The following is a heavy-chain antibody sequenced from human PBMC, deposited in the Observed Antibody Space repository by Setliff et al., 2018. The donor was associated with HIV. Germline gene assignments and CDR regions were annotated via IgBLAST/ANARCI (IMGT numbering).Heavy chain of an antibody. CDR1: GGSISSSSYY. V-gene: IGHV4-39*01. CDR2: IYHSGST. CDR3: ARGGVAYYDILTGYYNEYYFDY. J-gene: IGHJ4*02. Sequence: SETLSLTCTVSGGSISSSSYYWGWIRQPPGKGLGWIGNIYHSGSTYYNPSLKIRVTISVDTSKNQFSLKLSSVTAADTAVYYCARGGVAYYDILTGYYNEYYFDYWGQGTLVTVSS. D-gene: IGHD3-9*01.